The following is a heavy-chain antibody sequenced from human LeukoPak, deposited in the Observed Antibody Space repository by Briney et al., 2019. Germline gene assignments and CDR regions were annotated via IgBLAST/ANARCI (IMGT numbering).Heavy chain of an antibody. V-gene: IGHV3-74*01. D-gene: IGHD2-15*01. CDR1: AFICYDYR. Sequence: GVSLTLSCSASAFICYDYRIHWVPPAPGKGLVGFSRVYHGGSIANFAASVKGRFTISRDNAKHTVYLQTSSLTAEDTAVYYCARDRGLSVRVTPFASWGRGTLVTVSS. J-gene: IGHJ1*01. CDR3: ARDRGLSVRVTPFAS. CDR2: VYHGGSIA.